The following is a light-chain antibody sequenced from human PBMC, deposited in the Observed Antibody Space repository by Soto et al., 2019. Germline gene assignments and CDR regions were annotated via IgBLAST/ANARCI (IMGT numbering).Light chain of an antibody. CDR3: QQWNSYSSK. V-gene: IGKV1-5*03. J-gene: IGKJ1*01. Sequence: DIQLTQSPSTLSASVGDRVIITCRASQSPSGRLAWYQQKPGKAPKLLIYKASTLKSGTPSRFSGRRSGTDSTLANTSLQPDDVAPYYCQQWNSYSSKFGDGTKVVV. CDR2: KAS. CDR1: QSPSGR.